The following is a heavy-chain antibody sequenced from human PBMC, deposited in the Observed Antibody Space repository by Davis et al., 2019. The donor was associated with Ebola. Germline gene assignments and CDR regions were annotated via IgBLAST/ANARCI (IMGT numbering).Heavy chain of an antibody. Sequence: GESLKISCSVSGFTFSDYGMNWVRQAPGKGLEWVSSISSTSNYIYYADSVEGQFTISRDNAKNSLYLQMNTLRAEDTAVYYCARVYSDKLRVGIDYYYGMDVWGQGTAVTVSS. V-gene: IGHV3-21*01. J-gene: IGHJ6*02. D-gene: IGHD4-17*01. CDR2: ISSTSNYI. CDR1: GFTFSDYG. CDR3: ARVYSDKLRVGIDYYYGMDV.